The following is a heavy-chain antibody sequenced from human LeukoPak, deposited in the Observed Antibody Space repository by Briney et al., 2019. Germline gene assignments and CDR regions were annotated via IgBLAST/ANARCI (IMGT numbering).Heavy chain of an antibody. CDR2: ISAYNGNT. D-gene: IGHD3-22*01. Sequence: ASVKVSCKASGYTLTSYGISWVRQAPGQGLEWMGRISAYNGNTNYAQKLQGRVTMTTDTSTSTASMDLRSLRSDDTAVYYCTRDSSGYYYVWHYYYMDVWGKGTTVTVSS. CDR1: GYTLTSYG. CDR3: TRDSSGYYYVWHYYYMDV. V-gene: IGHV1-18*01. J-gene: IGHJ6*03.